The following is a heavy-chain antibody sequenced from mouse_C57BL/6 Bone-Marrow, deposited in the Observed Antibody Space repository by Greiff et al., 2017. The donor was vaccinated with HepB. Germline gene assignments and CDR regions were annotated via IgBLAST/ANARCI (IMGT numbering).Heavy chain of an antibody. CDR1: GYTFTSYG. J-gene: IGHJ2*01. Sequence: QVQLQQSGAELARPGASVKLSCKASGYTFTSYGISWVKQRTGQGLEWIGEIYPRSGNTYYNEKFKGKATLTADKSSSTAYMELRSLTSEDSAVYFCARSGPYYYGSSCDYFDYWGQGTTLTVSS. CDR2: IYPRSGNT. CDR3: ARSGPYYYGSSCDYFDY. V-gene: IGHV1-81*01. D-gene: IGHD1-1*01.